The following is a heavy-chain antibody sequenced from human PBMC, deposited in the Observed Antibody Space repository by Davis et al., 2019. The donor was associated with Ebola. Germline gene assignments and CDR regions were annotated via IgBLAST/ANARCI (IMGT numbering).Heavy chain of an antibody. Sequence: ASVKVPCKASGYTFTSYAMHWVRQAPGQRLEWMGWINAGNGNTKYSQKFQGRVTITRDTSASTAYMELSSLRSEDTAVYYCAGVLMVYAADYYYYGMDVWGQGTTVTVSS. D-gene: IGHD2-8*01. J-gene: IGHJ6*02. CDR3: AGVLMVYAADYYYYGMDV. V-gene: IGHV1-3*01. CDR1: GYTFTSYA. CDR2: INAGNGNT.